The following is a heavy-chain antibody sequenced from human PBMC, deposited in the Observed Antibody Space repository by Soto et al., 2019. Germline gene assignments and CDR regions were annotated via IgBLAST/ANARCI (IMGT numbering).Heavy chain of an antibody. CDR2: VYHSGST. V-gene: IGHV4-4*02. D-gene: IGHD1-1*01. CDR1: GGSISTSNW. CDR3: ARPSTSGTRFDY. J-gene: IGHJ4*02. Sequence: QVQLQESGPGLVKPSGTLSLTCAVSGGSISTSNWWSWVRQPPGKGLEWIGEVYHSGSTNYNPSFQRRVAMSVDKSTTQFSLKLNSVTAADTALYYCARPSTSGTRFDYWGQGSLVTVSS.